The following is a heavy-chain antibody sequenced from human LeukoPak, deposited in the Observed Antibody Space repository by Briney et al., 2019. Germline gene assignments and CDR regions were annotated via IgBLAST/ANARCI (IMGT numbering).Heavy chain of an antibody. Sequence: SETLSLTCTVSGGSISSNSYYWGWIRQPPGKGLEWIGSIYYSGSTYYNPSLKNRLTISVDTSKNQFSLKLSSVTAADTAVYYCARRSWWFDPWGQGTLVTVSS. CDR2: IYYSGST. V-gene: IGHV4-39*01. J-gene: IGHJ5*02. D-gene: IGHD6-19*01. CDR3: ARRSWWFDP. CDR1: GGSISSNSYY.